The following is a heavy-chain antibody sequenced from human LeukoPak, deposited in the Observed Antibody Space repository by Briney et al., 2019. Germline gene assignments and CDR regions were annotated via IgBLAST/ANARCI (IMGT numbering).Heavy chain of an antibody. CDR3: AESKLGYCSSTSCYLGDY. CDR1: GFTFSSYA. Sequence: GGSLRLSCAASGFTFSSYAMSWVRQAPGKGLEWVSAISGSGGSTYYADSVKGRFTISRDNSKNTLYLQMNSLRAEDTAVYYCAESKLGYCSSTSCYLGDYWGQGTLVTVSS. V-gene: IGHV3-23*01. D-gene: IGHD2-2*01. J-gene: IGHJ4*02. CDR2: ISGSGGST.